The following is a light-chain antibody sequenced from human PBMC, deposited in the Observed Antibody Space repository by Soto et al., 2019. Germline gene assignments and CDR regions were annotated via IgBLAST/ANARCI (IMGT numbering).Light chain of an antibody. J-gene: IGKJ4*01. Sequence: AIRMTQSPSSFSASTGDRVTITCRASQGISSYLAWYQQKPGKAPKLLIYAASTLQSGVPSRFSGSGSGTDFTLTISCLQYEDFETYYCQPYYSYHLTLGGGTKVDIK. CDR1: QGISSY. CDR3: QPYYSYHLT. V-gene: IGKV1-8*01. CDR2: AAS.